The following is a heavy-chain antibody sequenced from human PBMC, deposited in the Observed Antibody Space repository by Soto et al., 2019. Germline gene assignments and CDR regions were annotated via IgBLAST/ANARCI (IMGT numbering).Heavy chain of an antibody. CDR3: ARHSSGWTGAEYFQH. D-gene: IGHD6-19*01. Sequence: PSETLSLTCTVSGGSISSYYWSWIRQPPGKGLEWIGYIYYSGSTNYNPSLKSRVTISVDTSKNQFSLKLSSVTAADTAVYYCARHSSGWTGAEYFQHWGQGTLVTVSS. V-gene: IGHV4-59*01. CDR2: IYYSGST. CDR1: GGSISSYY. J-gene: IGHJ1*01.